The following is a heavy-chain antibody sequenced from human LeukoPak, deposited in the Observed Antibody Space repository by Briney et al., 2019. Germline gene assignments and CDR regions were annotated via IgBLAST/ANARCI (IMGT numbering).Heavy chain of an antibody. CDR3: ARDLEYCSTTSCFT. V-gene: IGHV4-30-2*01. Sequence: SQTLSLTCNVSGDSINSGGFYWNWIRQPPGKGLEWIAYIHQSGITVSNPSLKSRLTLSLDASKNQFSLRLTSVTVADTAVYYCARDLEYCSTTSCFTWGQGTLVTVSS. J-gene: IGHJ5*02. D-gene: IGHD2-2*01. CDR1: GDSINSGGFY. CDR2: IHQSGIT.